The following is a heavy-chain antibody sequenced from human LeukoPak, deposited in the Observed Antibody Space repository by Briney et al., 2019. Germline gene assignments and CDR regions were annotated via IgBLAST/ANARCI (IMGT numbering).Heavy chain of an antibody. CDR3: ARSILLWFGEFSIPRGDSWFDP. CDR1: GGSISSGGYS. V-gene: IGHV4-30-2*01. J-gene: IGHJ5*02. CDR2: IYHSGST. D-gene: IGHD3-10*01. Sequence: SQTLSLTCAVSGGSISSGGYSWSWIRQPPGKGLEWIGYIYHSGSTYYNPSLKSRVTISVDRSKNQFSLELSSVTAADTAVYYCARSILLWFGEFSIPRGDSWFDPWGQGTLVTVSS.